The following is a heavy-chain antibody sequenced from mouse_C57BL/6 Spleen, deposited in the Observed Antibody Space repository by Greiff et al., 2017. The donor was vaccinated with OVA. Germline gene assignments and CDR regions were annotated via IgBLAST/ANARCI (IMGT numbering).Heavy chain of an antibody. J-gene: IGHJ2*01. CDR3: AREGLDDYDGYFDY. V-gene: IGHV1-81*01. CDR2: IYPRSGNT. Sequence: VQVVESGAELARPGASVKLSCKASGYTFTSYGISWVKQRTGQGLEWIGEIYPRSGNTYYNEKFKGKATLTADKSSSTAYMELRSLTSEDSAVYFCAREGLDDYDGYFDYWGQGTILTVSS. D-gene: IGHD2-4*01. CDR1: GYTFTSYG.